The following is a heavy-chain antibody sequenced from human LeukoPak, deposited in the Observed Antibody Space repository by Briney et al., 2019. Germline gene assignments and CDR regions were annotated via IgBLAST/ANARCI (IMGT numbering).Heavy chain of an antibody. D-gene: IGHD3-16*01. Sequence: GGSLRLSCAASGFTFSSYSMNWVRQAPGKGLEGVSYISSSSSTIYYADSVKGRFTISRDNAKNSVYLQMSSLRAEDTAVYYCARGGKLMFFDYWGQGTLVTVSS. J-gene: IGHJ4*02. CDR2: ISSSSSTI. V-gene: IGHV3-48*04. CDR1: GFTFSSYS. CDR3: ARGGKLMFFDY.